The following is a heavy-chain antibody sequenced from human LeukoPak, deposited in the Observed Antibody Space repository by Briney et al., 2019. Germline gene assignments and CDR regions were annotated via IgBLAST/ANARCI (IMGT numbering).Heavy chain of an antibody. D-gene: IGHD2/OR15-2a*01. CDR1: GYTFTSYG. V-gene: IGHV1-2*02. CDR2: INPNSGGT. Sequence: ASVKVSCKASGYTFTSYGISWVRQAPGQGLEWMGWINPNSGGTNYAQKFQGRVTMTRDTSTSTAYMELSRLRSDDTAVYYCARVGVLPTDAFDIWGQGTMVTVSS. J-gene: IGHJ3*02. CDR3: ARVGVLPTDAFDI.